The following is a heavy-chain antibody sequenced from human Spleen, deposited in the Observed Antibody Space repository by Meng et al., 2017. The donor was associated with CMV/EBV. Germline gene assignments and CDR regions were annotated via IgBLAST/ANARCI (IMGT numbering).Heavy chain of an antibody. J-gene: IGHJ5*02. CDR1: GGSISSSSYY. CDR3: ASNVGVSWYQLLVYNWFDP. Sequence: SETLSLTCTVSGGSISSSSYYWGWIRQPPGKGLEWIGSIYYSGSTYYNPSLKSRVTISVDTSKNQFSLKLIAVTAADTAVYYCASNVGVSWYQLLVYNWFDPWGQGTLVTVSS. V-gene: IGHV4-39*07. CDR2: IYYSGST. D-gene: IGHD2-2*01.